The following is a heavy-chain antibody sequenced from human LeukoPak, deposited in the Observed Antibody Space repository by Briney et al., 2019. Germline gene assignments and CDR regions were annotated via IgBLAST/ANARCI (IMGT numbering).Heavy chain of an antibody. V-gene: IGHV4-34*01. CDR1: GGSFSGYY. D-gene: IGHD3-22*01. Sequence: SETLSLTCAVYGGSFSGYYWSWIRQPPGKGLEWIGEINHSGSTNYNPSLKSRVTISVDTSKNQFSLKLSSVTAADTAVYYCARGSSKYYYDSSGIDYWGQGTLVIVSS. CDR3: ARGSSKYYYDSSGIDY. J-gene: IGHJ4*02. CDR2: INHSGST.